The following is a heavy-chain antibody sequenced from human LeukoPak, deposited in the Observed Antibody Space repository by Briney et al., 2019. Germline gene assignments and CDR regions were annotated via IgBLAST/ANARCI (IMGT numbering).Heavy chain of an antibody. J-gene: IGHJ6*03. Sequence: GASVKVSCKASGYTFTGYYMHWVRQAPGQGLEWMGWINPNSGGTNYAQKFQGRVTMTRDTSISTAYMELSRLRSDDTAVYYCARDLVRLAVVDTGGYYMDVWGKGTTVTVSS. V-gene: IGHV1-2*02. D-gene: IGHD2-2*01. CDR1: GYTFTGYY. CDR2: INPNSGGT. CDR3: ARDLVRLAVVDTGGYYMDV.